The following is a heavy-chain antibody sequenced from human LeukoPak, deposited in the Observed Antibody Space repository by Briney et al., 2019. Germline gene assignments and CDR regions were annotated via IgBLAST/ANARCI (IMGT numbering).Heavy chain of an antibody. D-gene: IGHD6-13*01. CDR2: ISSSSYI. CDR1: GFTFSSYS. CDR3: ARRSGYTAAGTPDY. Sequence: GGSLRLSCAASGFTFSSYSMNWVRQAPGKGLEWVSSISSSSYIYYADSVKGRFTISRDNAKNSLYLQMNSLRAEDTAVYYCARRSGYTAAGTPDYWGQGTLVTVSS. J-gene: IGHJ4*02. V-gene: IGHV3-21*01.